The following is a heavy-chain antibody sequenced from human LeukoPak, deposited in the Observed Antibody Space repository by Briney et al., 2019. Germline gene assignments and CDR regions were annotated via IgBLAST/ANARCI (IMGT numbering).Heavy chain of an antibody. CDR3: ARSPSDWDVVVKYYFDY. V-gene: IGHV3-7*01. CDR2: VKQDGSEK. J-gene: IGHJ4*02. CDR1: EFTFSNYW. Sequence: GGSLRLSCEASEFTFSNYWMSWVRQAPGKGLEWVANVKQDGSEKYYVDSVKGRFTISRDNAKNSLYLQMNSLRAEDTAVYYRARSPSDWDVVVKYYFDYWGQGTLVSVSS. D-gene: IGHD2-2*01.